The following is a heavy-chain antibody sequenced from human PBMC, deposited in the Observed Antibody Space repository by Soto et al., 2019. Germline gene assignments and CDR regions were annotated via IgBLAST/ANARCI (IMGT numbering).Heavy chain of an antibody. CDR1: GFTFSDYY. J-gene: IGHJ2*01. CDR3: AREPYDILTGYPYGSGYFDL. Sequence: GGSLRLSCAASGFTFSDYYMSWIRQAPGKGLEWVSYISSSGSTIYYADSVKGRFTISRDNAKNSLYLQMNSLRAEDTAVYYCAREPYDILTGYPYGSGYFDLWGRGTLVTVSS. V-gene: IGHV3-11*01. D-gene: IGHD3-9*01. CDR2: ISSSGSTI.